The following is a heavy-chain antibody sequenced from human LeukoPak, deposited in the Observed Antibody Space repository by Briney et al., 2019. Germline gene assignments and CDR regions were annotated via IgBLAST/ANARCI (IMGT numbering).Heavy chain of an antibody. CDR3: ARVGIAVADHFDY. D-gene: IGHD6-19*01. V-gene: IGHV3-11*01. CDR2: ISSSGSTI. Sequence: GGSLRLSCAASGFTFSDYCMSWIRQAPGKGLEWVSYISSSGSTIYYADSVKGRFTISRDNAKNSLYLQMNSLRAEDTAVYYCARVGIAVADHFDYWGQGTLVTVSS. CDR1: GFTFSDYC. J-gene: IGHJ4*02.